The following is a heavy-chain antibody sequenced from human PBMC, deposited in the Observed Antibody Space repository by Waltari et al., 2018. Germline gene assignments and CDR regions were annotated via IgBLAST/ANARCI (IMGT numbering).Heavy chain of an antibody. CDR2: IYYSGST. Sequence: QVHLQESGPGLVKPSETLSLTCTVSGGTITGHHWGWIRQPPGKGLEWIGSIYYSGSTYYNPSLKSRVTISVDTSKNQFSLKLSSVTAADTAVYYCARAGRYDSSGYLDYWGQGTLVTVSS. CDR1: GGTITGHH. CDR3: ARAGRYDSSGYLDY. V-gene: IGHV4-39*07. D-gene: IGHD3-22*01. J-gene: IGHJ4*02.